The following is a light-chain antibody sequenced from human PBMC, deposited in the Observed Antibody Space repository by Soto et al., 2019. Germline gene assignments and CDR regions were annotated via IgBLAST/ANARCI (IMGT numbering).Light chain of an antibody. Sequence: DIQMTQSPSTLSASAGDRVSITCRASQAISDCLAWYQQKPGQVPELLIFDVSTLESGVPSRFSGSRSGTEFTLTISSLQPDDFATYFCQQYHTYSTFGQ. CDR1: QAISDC. CDR2: DVS. J-gene: IGKJ1*01. V-gene: IGKV1-5*01. CDR3: QQYHTYST.